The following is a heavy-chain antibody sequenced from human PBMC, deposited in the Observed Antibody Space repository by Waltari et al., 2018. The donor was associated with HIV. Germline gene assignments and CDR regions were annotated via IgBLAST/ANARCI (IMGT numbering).Heavy chain of an antibody. Sequence: ESGGGRAKPGGNLKLSCSGSGFPFKTYSLSWIRQTPGRGLEWISSISDDSSFIYYADSVKGRFTVSRDNVRNSVFLQINDVRAEDTATYFCGAFLCAEDCRDGFDVWGQGTMVTVS. CDR3: GAFLCAEDCRDGFDV. CDR2: ISDDSSFI. J-gene: IGHJ3*01. D-gene: IGHD2-21*02. CDR1: GFPFKTYS. V-gene: IGHV3-21*06.